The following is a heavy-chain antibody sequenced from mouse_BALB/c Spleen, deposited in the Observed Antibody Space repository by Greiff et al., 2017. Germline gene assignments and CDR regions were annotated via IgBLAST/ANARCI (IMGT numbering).Heavy chain of an antibody. CDR2: IRLKSNNYAT. D-gene: IGHD1-2*01. V-gene: IGHV6-6*02. CDR3: TPHYYGYDYYAMDY. CDR1: GFTFSNYW. Sequence: EVQLVESGGGLVQPGGSMKLSCVASGFTFSNYWMNWVRQSPEKGLEWVAEIRLKSNNYATHYAESVKGRFTISRDDSKSSVYLQMNNLRAEDTGIYYCTPHYYGYDYYAMDYWGQGTSVTVSS. J-gene: IGHJ4*01.